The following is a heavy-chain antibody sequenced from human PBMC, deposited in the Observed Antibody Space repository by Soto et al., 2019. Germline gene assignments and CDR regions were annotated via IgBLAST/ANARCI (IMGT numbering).Heavy chain of an antibody. Sequence: SETLSLTCTVSGGSISSGGYYWSWIRQHPGKGLEWIGYIYYSGSTYYNPSLKSRVTISVDTSKNQFSLKLSSVTAADTAVYYCARGVGSIAARLRVYYYYMDVWGKGTTVTVSS. J-gene: IGHJ6*03. D-gene: IGHD6-6*01. V-gene: IGHV4-31*03. CDR2: IYYSGST. CDR1: GGSISSGGYY. CDR3: ARGVGSIAARLRVYYYYMDV.